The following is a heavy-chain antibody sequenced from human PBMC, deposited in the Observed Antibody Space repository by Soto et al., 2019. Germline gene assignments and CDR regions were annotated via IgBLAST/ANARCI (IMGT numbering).Heavy chain of an antibody. Sequence: SETLSLTCTVSGGSISNYYWSWIRQPPGKSLEWIGYVYYDGSNNYNPSLKSRVTMSVDTSKNQFSLKLSSVTAADTAVYYCARRVPGGYRTGCDFPPIDPWGQGILVTVAS. CDR1: GGSISNYY. CDR2: VYYDGSN. D-gene: IGHD2-8*02. V-gene: IGHV4-59*08. CDR3: ARRVPGGYRTGCDFPPIDP. J-gene: IGHJ5*02.